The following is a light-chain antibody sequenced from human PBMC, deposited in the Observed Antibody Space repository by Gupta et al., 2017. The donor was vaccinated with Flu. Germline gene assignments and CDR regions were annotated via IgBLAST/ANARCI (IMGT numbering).Light chain of an antibody. J-gene: IGKJ2*01. CDR3: HHGYSRGKEYT. Sequence: RATGIPDRFSGSGSGTDFTLTITRLEPEDFAVYYCHHGYSRGKEYTFGLGTNLVIK. V-gene: IGKV3-20*01.